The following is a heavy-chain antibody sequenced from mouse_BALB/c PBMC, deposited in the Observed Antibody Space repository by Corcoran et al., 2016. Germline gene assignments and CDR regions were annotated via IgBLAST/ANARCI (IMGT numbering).Heavy chain of an antibody. V-gene: IGHV1-15*01. CDR1: GYTFTDYE. CDR2: IDPETGGT. J-gene: IGHJ3*01. CDR3: TRWDGNYDGFAY. D-gene: IGHD2-1*01. Sequence: QVQLQQSGAELVRPGASVTLSCKASGYTFTDYEMHWVKQTPVHGLEWIGAIDPETGGTAYNQKFKGKATLTADKSSSTAYMELRSLTSEDSAVYYCTRWDGNYDGFAYWGQGTLVTVSA.